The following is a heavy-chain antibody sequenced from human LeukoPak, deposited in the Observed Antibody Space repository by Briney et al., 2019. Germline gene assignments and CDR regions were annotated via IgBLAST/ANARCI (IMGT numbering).Heavy chain of an antibody. D-gene: IGHD6-19*01. CDR3: AKGVGAVAGNNDAFDI. J-gene: IGHJ3*02. V-gene: IGHV3-30-3*01. Sequence: PGRSLRLSCAASGFTFSSYAMHWVRQAPGKGLEWVAVISYDGSNKYYADSVKGRFTVSRDNSKNTLYLQMNSLRAEDTAVYYCAKGVGAVAGNNDAFDIWGQGTMVTVSS. CDR1: GFTFSSYA. CDR2: ISYDGSNK.